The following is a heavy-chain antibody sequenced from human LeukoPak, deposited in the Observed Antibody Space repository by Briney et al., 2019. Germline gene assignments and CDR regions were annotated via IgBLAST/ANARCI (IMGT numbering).Heavy chain of an antibody. Sequence: AGSLRLSCAASGFTFSSHGMHWVRQAPGKGLEWVAFIRYDGSNKYYADSVKGRFTISRDNSKNTLYLQMNSLRAEDTAVYYCAKDTGVKWSSLYARLIYWGQGTLVTVSS. CDR3: AKDTGVKWSSLYARLIY. CDR2: IRYDGSNK. J-gene: IGHJ4*02. D-gene: IGHD3-16*01. V-gene: IGHV3-30*02. CDR1: GFTFSSHG.